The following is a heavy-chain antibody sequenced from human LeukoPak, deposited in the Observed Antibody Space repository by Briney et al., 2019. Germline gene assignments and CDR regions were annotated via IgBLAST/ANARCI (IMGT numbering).Heavy chain of an antibody. Sequence: GRSLRLSCAASGFTFSSYSMNWVRQAPGKGLEWVSSISSSSSYIYYADSVKGRFTISRDNAKNSLYLQMNSLRAEDTAVYYCARDPAGVASYYYYGMDVWGQGTTVTVSS. CDR1: GFTFSSYS. J-gene: IGHJ6*02. D-gene: IGHD5-12*01. CDR2: ISSSSSYI. V-gene: IGHV3-21*01. CDR3: ARDPAGVASYYYYGMDV.